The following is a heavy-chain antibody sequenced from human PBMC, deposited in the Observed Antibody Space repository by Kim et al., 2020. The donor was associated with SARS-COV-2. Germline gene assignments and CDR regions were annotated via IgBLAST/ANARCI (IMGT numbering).Heavy chain of an antibody. Sequence: SVKVSCKASGGTFSSYAISWVRQAPGQGLEWMGGIITIFGTANYAQKFQGRVTITADESTSTAYMELSSLRSEDTAVYYCASNAIQLWSFDYWGQGTLVTVSS. D-gene: IGHD5-18*01. V-gene: IGHV1-69*13. J-gene: IGHJ4*02. CDR2: IITIFGTA. CDR3: ASNAIQLWSFDY. CDR1: GGTFSSYA.